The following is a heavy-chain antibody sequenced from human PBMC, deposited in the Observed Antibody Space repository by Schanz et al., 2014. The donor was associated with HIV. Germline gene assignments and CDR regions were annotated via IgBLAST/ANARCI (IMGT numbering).Heavy chain of an antibody. J-gene: IGHJ4*02. Sequence: VQLLDSGGGLVQPGGSLRLSCIASGFTFNNYAMTWVRQAPGKGLEWMGVISYDGRNKYYADSVKGRFTISRDNSKNTLSLQMKSLRAEDTAVYYCARVIAAAGWTYFDSWGQGTLVTVSS. CDR1: GFTFNNYA. V-gene: IGHV3-30*03. CDR3: ARVIAAAGWTYFDS. D-gene: IGHD6-13*01. CDR2: ISYDGRNK.